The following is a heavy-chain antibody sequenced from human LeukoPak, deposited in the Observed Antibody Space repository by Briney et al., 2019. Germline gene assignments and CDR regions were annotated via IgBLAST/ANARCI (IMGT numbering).Heavy chain of an antibody. CDR2: INHSGST. CDR3: ASIRRGDYSHLNYH. Sequence: PSETLSLTCAVYGGSFSGYYWSWIRQPPGKGLEWIGEINHSGSTNYNPSLKSRVTISVDTSKNQFSLKLISVTAADTAVYYCASIRRGDYSHLNYHWGQGTLVTVSS. D-gene: IGHD4-17*01. J-gene: IGHJ5*02. CDR1: GGSFSGYY. V-gene: IGHV4-34*01.